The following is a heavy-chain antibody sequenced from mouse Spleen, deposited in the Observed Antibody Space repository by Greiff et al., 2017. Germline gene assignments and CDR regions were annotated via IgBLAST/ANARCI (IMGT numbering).Heavy chain of an antibody. J-gene: IGHJ4*01. CDR1: GFTFSSYA. CDR3: ARERSYGYDDGYAMDY. Sequence: EVKLEESGGGLVKPGGSLKLSCAASGFTFSSYAMSWVRQTPEKRLEWVATISDGGSYTYYPDNVKGRFTISRDNAKNNLYLQMSHLKSEDTAMYYCARERSYGYDDGYAMDYWGQGTSVTVSS. V-gene: IGHV5-4*01. D-gene: IGHD2-2*01. CDR2: ISDGGSYT.